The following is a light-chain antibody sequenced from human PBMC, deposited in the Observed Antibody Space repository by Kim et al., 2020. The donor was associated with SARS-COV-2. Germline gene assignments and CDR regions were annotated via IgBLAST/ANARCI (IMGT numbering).Light chain of an antibody. V-gene: IGLV3-9*01. J-gene: IGLJ2*01. Sequence: SVALGQTARMTCGGDNIEKRNVHGYQQRPGQAPILVIYRDSKRPSGIPERVSGSNSGNTATLTISRVQAGDEADYYCQVWDGRAVVFGGGTKLAVL. CDR1: NIEKRN. CDR3: QVWDGRAVV. CDR2: RDS.